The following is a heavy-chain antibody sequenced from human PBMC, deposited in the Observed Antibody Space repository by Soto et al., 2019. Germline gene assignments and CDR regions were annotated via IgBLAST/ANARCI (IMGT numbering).Heavy chain of an antibody. CDR2: TYYRSKWYN. J-gene: IGHJ6*02. V-gene: IGHV6-1*01. CDR1: GDSVSSNSAA. D-gene: IGHD1-26*01. CDR3: ARVPWELLRGRYYYSGMDV. Sequence: PSQTLSLTCAISGDSVSSNSAAWNWIRQSPSRGLEWLGRTYYRSKWYNDYAVSVKSRITINPDTSKNQFSLQLNSVTPEDTAVYYCARVPWELLRGRYYYSGMDVWSQGTTVTVSS.